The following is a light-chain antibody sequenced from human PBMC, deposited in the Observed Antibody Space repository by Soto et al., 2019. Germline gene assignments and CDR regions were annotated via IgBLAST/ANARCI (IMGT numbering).Light chain of an antibody. V-gene: IGLV2-11*01. CDR2: DVS. CDR3: TSYTSISLYV. Sequence: QSVLTQPRSVSGSPGQSVTISCTGTSSDVGGYNYVSWYQQHPGKAPKLMIYDVSKRPSGVPDRFSGSKSGNTASLTISGLQAEDEADYYCTSYTSISLYVFGTGTKVTVL. CDR1: SSDVGGYNY. J-gene: IGLJ1*01.